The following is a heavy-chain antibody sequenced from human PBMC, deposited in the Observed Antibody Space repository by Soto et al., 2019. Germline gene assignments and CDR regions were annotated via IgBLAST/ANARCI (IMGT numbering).Heavy chain of an antibody. CDR1: GFTFSNYA. CDR2: ITISGRST. Sequence: EVQLLESGGGLVQPGGSLRLSCAASGFTFSNYAMSWVRQAPGKGLEWVSSITISGRSTYYADSVKGRFTISRDNSKNTLYLQMNSLRADDTAVYYCAKRGAYNSGWVGDIDYWGQGTLVTVSS. V-gene: IGHV3-23*01. D-gene: IGHD6-19*01. CDR3: AKRGAYNSGWVGDIDY. J-gene: IGHJ4*02.